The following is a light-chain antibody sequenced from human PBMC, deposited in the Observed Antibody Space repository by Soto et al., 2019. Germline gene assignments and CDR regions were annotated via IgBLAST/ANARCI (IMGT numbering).Light chain of an antibody. CDR1: QSISSW. Sequence: EIVLTQSPSTLSSSVGDRATLSCRASQSISSWLAWYQQKPGKAPKLLIYKASTLTSGVPARFSGSGSGTDFTLTISSLQPDDFAAYYCQHYNSYSETFGQGTKV. J-gene: IGKJ1*01. V-gene: IGKV1-5*03. CDR2: KAS. CDR3: QHYNSYSET.